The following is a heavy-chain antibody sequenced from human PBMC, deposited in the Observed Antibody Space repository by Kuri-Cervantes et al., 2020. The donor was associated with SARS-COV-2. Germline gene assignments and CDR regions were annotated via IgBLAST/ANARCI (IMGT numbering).Heavy chain of an antibody. V-gene: IGHV4-39*01. J-gene: IGHJ4*02. CDR2: IYYTGST. CDR1: GASISSSSYY. D-gene: IGHD4-11*01. Sequence: SETLSLTCTVSGASISSSSYYWDWNRQPPGKGLEWIGSIYYTGSTYYNPSLKSRVTISVDTSKNQFSLKLSSVTAADTAVYYCARGGSGNYPNLLGYWGQGTLVTVSS. CDR3: ARGGSGNYPNLLGY.